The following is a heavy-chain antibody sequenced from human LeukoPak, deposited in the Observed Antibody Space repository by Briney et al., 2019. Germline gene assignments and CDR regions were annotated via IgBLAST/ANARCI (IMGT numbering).Heavy chain of an antibody. V-gene: IGHV1-46*01. D-gene: IGHD1-1*01. CDR2: INPRGGGT. CDR3: ARDGARIQLWWFDY. Sequence: ASVKVSCAASGYTFTDYYMHWVRQAPGQGLEWMGIINPRGGGTRYAQRSQGRVTMTRDTSTSTVYMEVSSLRSEDTAVYYCARDGARIQLWWFDYWGQGTLVTVSS. J-gene: IGHJ4*02. CDR1: GYTFTDYY.